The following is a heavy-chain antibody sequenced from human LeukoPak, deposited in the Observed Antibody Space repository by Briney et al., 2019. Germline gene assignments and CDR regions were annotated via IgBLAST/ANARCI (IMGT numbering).Heavy chain of an antibody. D-gene: IGHD6-13*01. Sequence: GGSLRLSCAASGFTVSNNYMNWVRQAPGKGLEWVSVIYSGGSTYYAVSVQGRFTISRDNSKNTLYLQMNSLRAEDTAVYYCARGQRAAAGFDSWGQGTLVTVTS. CDR3: ARGQRAAAGFDS. V-gene: IGHV3-53*01. J-gene: IGHJ4*02. CDR2: IYSGGST. CDR1: GFTVSNNY.